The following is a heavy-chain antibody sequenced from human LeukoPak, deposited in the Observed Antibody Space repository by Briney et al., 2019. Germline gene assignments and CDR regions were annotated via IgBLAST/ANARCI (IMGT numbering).Heavy chain of an antibody. CDR2: ISGSGSGT. Sequence: GGSLRLSCAASGFTFNDYVMTWVRQAPGKGLEWVSGISGSGSGTYYADSVKGRFTISRDNSKNTLHLQMNSLRAEDTAVYYCATHGSAHYYMDVWGKGTTVTISS. V-gene: IGHV3-23*01. J-gene: IGHJ6*03. CDR1: GFTFNDYV. CDR3: ATHGSAHYYMDV. D-gene: IGHD2-2*03.